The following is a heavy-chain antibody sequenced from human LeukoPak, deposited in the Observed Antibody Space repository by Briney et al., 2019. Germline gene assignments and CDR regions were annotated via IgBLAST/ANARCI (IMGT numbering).Heavy chain of an antibody. D-gene: IGHD3-10*01. V-gene: IGHV1-46*01. Sequence: GASVKVSCKASGYTFTSYYMHWVRQAPGHGLEWMGIINPSGGSTSYAQKFQGRVTMTRDTSTSTAYMELRSLRSDDTAVYYCARDSLQWFGEFTKAGMDVWGQGTTVTVSS. CDR1: GYTFTSYY. CDR2: INPSGGST. CDR3: ARDSLQWFGEFTKAGMDV. J-gene: IGHJ6*02.